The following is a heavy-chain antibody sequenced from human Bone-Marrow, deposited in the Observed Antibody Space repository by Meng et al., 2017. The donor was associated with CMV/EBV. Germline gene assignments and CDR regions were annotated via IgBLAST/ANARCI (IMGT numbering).Heavy chain of an antibody. CDR2: IIPILGIA. J-gene: IGHJ6*02. D-gene: IGHD6-6*01. CDR3: ARAAKSIAARPSYYYGMDV. CDR1: GGTFSSYT. V-gene: IGHV1-69*02. Sequence: SVQVSCKASGGTFSSYTISWVRQAPGQGLEWMGRIIPILGIANYAQKFQGRVTITADKSTSTAYMELSSLRSEDTAVYYCARAAKSIAARPSYYYGMDVWGQGTTVTVSS.